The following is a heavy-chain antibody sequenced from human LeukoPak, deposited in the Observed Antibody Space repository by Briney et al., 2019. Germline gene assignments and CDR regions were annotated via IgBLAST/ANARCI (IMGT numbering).Heavy chain of an antibody. CDR1: GDSISSFT. V-gene: IGHV4-59*12. D-gene: IGHD1-14*01. J-gene: IGHJ4*02. CDR2: LYYSGTA. CDR3: ARGQPYYFDY. Sequence: SETLSLTCTVSGDSISSFTWSWIRQSPGKRLEWIGYLYYSGTANYNPSLRSRVTISSDTSKNQFSLKLNSVTAADTALYYCARGQPYYFDYWGQGTLVTVSS.